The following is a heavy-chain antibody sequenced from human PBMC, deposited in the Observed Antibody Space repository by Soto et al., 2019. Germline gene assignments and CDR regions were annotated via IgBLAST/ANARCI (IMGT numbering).Heavy chain of an antibody. J-gene: IGHJ4*02. Sequence: QVQLVQSGAEVKKPGSSVKVSCTASGGTFSSYAISWVRQAPGQGLEWMGGIIPIFGTANYAQKFQGRVTITADESTSTAYMELSSLRSEDTAVYYCARDLGYYDSSGYYAFDYWGQGTLVTVSS. V-gene: IGHV1-69*01. D-gene: IGHD3-22*01. CDR1: GGTFSSYA. CDR3: ARDLGYYDSSGYYAFDY. CDR2: IIPIFGTA.